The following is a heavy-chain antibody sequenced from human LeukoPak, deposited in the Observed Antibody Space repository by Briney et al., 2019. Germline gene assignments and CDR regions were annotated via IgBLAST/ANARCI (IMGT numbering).Heavy chain of an antibody. CDR3: AREKEYYDSSGYYPYLSFDY. CDR2: ISSSSSYI. J-gene: IGHJ4*02. D-gene: IGHD3-22*01. CDR1: GFTFSSYS. V-gene: IGHV3-21*01. Sequence: GGSLRLSCAASGFTFSSYSMNWVRQAPGKGLGWVSSISSSSSYIYYADSVKGRFTISRDNAKNSLYLQMNSLRAEDTAVYYCAREKEYYDSSGYYPYLSFDYWGQGTLVTVSS.